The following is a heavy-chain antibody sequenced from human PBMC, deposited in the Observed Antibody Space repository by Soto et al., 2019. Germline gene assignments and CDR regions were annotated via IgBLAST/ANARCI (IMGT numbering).Heavy chain of an antibody. D-gene: IGHD2-2*01. V-gene: IGHV3-21*01. J-gene: IGHJ6*02. CDR1: GFTFTSYS. Sequence: GGSLRLSCAASGFTFTSYSMNWVRQAPGKGLEWVSSISRSISSYIYYADSVKCRFTISRDNAKNSLYLQMNSLRAEDTAVYYCARDSWDIVVVPAARFNYGMDVWGQGTTVTVSS. CDR2: ISRSISSYI. CDR3: ARDSWDIVVVPAARFNYGMDV.